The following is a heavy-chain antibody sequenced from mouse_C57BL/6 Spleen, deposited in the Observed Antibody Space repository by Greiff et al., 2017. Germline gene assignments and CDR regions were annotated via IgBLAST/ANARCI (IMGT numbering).Heavy chain of an antibody. CDR3: TRLGYYGSSDD. CDR1: GYTFTDYE. CDR2: FDPETGGP. J-gene: IGHJ2*01. Sequence: VQVVEPGAELVKPGASVTLSCKASGYTFTDYEMHWVKQTPVHGLEWIGAFDPETGGPAYNQKFKGKAILTADKSSRTAYMELRSLPSEDSAVYYCTRLGYYGSSDDWGQGTTLTVSS. V-gene: IGHV1-15*01. D-gene: IGHD1-1*01.